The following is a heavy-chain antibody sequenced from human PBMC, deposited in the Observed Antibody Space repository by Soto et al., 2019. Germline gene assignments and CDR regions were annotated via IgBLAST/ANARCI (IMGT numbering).Heavy chain of an antibody. J-gene: IGHJ6*02. CDR1: GGTVSSYA. CDR2: IIPIFGTA. D-gene: IGHD1-1*01. V-gene: IGHV1-69*01. CDR3: AKGTFEALENYYYYYGMDV. Sequence: QVQLVQSGAEVQKPGSSVKVSCKASGGTVSSYAISWVRQAPGQGLEWMGGIIPIFGTANYAQKFQGRVTITADESTSTAYMELSSLRSEDTAVYYCAKGTFEALENYYYYYGMDVWGQGTTVTVSS.